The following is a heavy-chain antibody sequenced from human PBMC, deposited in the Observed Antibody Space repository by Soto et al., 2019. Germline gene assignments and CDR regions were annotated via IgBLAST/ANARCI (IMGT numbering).Heavy chain of an antibody. J-gene: IGHJ6*02. V-gene: IGHV4-4*02. CDR1: GGSISSSNW. CDR3: ARDIGDYEQRYYYGMDV. D-gene: IGHD3-22*01. Sequence: SETLSLTCAVSGGSISSSNWWSWVRQPPGKGLEWIGEIYHSGSTNYNPSLKSRVTISVDKSKNQFSLKLSSVTAADTAMYYCARDIGDYEQRYYYGMDVWGQGTTVTVSS. CDR2: IYHSGST.